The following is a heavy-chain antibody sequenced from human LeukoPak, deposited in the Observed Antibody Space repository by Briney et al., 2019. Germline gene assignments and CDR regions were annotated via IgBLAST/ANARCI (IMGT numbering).Heavy chain of an antibody. V-gene: IGHV3-53*04. CDR2: IYSGGST. CDR3: ARETKYGGYSYGFLDY. CDR1: GFTVSNNY. J-gene: IGHJ4*02. Sequence: GGSLRLYCAASGFTVSNNYMNWVRQAPGKGLEWVSVIYSGGSTYYADSVKGRFTISRHNSNNTLYLQMNSLRDEDTAVYYCARETKYGGYSYGFLDYWGQGTPVTVSS. D-gene: IGHD5-18*01.